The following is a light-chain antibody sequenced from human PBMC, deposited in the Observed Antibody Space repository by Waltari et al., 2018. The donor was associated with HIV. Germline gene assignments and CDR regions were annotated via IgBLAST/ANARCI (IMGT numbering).Light chain of an antibody. Sequence: IVLTQSPATLSLSPGERATLSCRASQRVSSYLAWYQQKPGQAPRLLIYDASTGATGIPARFSGSGSGTEFTLTISSREPEDVAVYYCQQRSNWPELTFGGGTKVEIK. CDR2: DAS. CDR1: QRVSSY. J-gene: IGKJ4*01. V-gene: IGKV3-11*01. CDR3: QQRSNWPELT.